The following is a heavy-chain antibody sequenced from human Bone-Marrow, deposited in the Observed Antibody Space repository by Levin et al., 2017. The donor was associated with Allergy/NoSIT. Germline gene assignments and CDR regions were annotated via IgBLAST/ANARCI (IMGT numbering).Heavy chain of an antibody. CDR3: ARNTGDWGNYFDY. CDR2: INTDTGNP. CDR1: GYTFTTYA. D-gene: IGHD7-27*01. J-gene: IGHJ4*02. V-gene: IGHV7-4-1*02. Sequence: SVKVSCKASGYTFTTYAMNWVRQAPGQRLEWMGWINTDTGNPTYAQGFTGRFVFSLDTSVSTAYLQISSLKAEDTAVYYCARNTGDWGNYFDYWGQGTLVTVSS.